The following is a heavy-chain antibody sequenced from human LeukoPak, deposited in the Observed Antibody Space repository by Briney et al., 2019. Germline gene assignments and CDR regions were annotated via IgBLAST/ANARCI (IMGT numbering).Heavy chain of an antibody. CDR2: FDPEADET. CDR3: ATAAEIYYYDTGGI. V-gene: IGHV1-24*01. J-gene: IGHJ3*02. CDR1: GSTLTKLS. Sequence: ASVKVSCKVFGSTLTKLSMHWVRQAPGKGLEWMGGFDPEADETVYAQNFHGRVTVTEDTSSDTTYMELSSLRSEDTAVYYCATAAEIYYYDTGGIWGQGTMVTVSS. D-gene: IGHD3-22*01.